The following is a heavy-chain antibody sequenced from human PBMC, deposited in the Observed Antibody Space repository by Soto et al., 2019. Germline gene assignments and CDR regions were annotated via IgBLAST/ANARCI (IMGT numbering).Heavy chain of an antibody. D-gene: IGHD6-13*01. J-gene: IGHJ3*02. Sequence: GVSLRLSCAASGFTFSSYSMNWVRQAPGKGLEWVSSISSSSSYIYYADSVKGRFTISRDNAKNSLYLQMNSLRAEDTAVYYCARDPPIAAAGNSEPNAFDIWGQGTMVTVSS. CDR3: ARDPPIAAAGNSEPNAFDI. V-gene: IGHV3-21*01. CDR1: GFTFSSYS. CDR2: ISSSSSYI.